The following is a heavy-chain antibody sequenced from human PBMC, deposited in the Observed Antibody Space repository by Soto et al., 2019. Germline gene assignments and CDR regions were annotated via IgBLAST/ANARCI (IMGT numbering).Heavy chain of an antibody. V-gene: IGHV4-59*01. D-gene: IGHD3-10*01. Sequence: QVQLQESGPGLVKLSETLSLTCTVSNGSLSSNYWSWIRHSPGKGLEWIGNIYYSGSTNYHPSLKSRVTMSVDTSKNQFTLKLSSVTAADTGVYFCARSFMVPVDFFDYWGQGTLVTVSS. J-gene: IGHJ4*02. CDR1: NGSLSSNY. CDR3: ARSFMVPVDFFDY. CDR2: IYYSGST.